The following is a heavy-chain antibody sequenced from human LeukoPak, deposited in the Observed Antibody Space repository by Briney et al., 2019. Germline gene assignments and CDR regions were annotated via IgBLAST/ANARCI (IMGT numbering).Heavy chain of an antibody. D-gene: IGHD5-18*01. CDR1: GFTFDDYA. CDR3: AKGEIQLWHGDADFFDY. J-gene: IGHJ4*02. Sequence: HPGGSLRLSCAASGFTFDDYALHWVLQAPGKGLACVSLISGDGGSTYYADSVKDQFNNSKDNSKNSLYLQMDSLRTEDTTLYYCAKGEIQLWHGDADFFDYWGQRTLDSVSS. V-gene: IGHV3-43*02. CDR2: ISGDGGST.